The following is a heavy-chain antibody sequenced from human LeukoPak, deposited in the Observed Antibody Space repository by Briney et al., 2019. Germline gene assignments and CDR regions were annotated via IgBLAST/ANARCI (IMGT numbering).Heavy chain of an antibody. CDR2: IKLDGTTK. CDR3: ATVAGDCSGGRCCLLRFDY. V-gene: IGHV3-7*01. J-gene: IGHJ4*02. CDR1: RINFSNYW. D-gene: IGHD2-15*01. Sequence: GGSLRLSCTASRINFSNYWMSWVRQAPGKGLEWVANIKLDGTTKDYVDSVKGRFTIFRDNAKNSLYLQMNNLRGDDTAVYYCATVAGDCSGGRCCLLRFDYWGQGTLVTVPS.